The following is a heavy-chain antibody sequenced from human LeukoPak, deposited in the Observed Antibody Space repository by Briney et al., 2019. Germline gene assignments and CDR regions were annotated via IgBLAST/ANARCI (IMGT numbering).Heavy chain of an antibody. CDR3: ARDSAYYYGSGSYYNY. CDR1: GFTFSSYA. D-gene: IGHD3-10*01. CDR2: ISYDGGNK. J-gene: IGHJ4*02. Sequence: GGSLRLSCAASGFTFSSYAMHWVRQAPGKGLEWVAVISYDGGNKYYADSVKGRFTISRDNSKNTLYLQMNSLRAEDTAVYYCARDSAYYYGSGSYYNYWGQGTLVTVSS. V-gene: IGHV3-30*04.